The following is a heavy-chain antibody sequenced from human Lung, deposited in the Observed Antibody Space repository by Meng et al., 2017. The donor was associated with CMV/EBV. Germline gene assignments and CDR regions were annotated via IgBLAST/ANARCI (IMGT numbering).Heavy chain of an antibody. Sequence: GPNNSAAWNWIRQSPSRGLEWLGRTYYWSKWYNDYAVSVKSRITINPDTSKNHFSLHLNSVTPDDTAVYYCVRGSNTWYTYWFFDLWGRGTLVTVSS. V-gene: IGHV6-1*01. CDR1: GPNNSAA. CDR3: VRGSNTWYTYWFFDL. D-gene: IGHD6-13*01. J-gene: IGHJ2*01. CDR2: TYYWSKWYN.